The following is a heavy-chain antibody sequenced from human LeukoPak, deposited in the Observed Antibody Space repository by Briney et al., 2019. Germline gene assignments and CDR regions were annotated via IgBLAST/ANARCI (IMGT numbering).Heavy chain of an antibody. CDR2: TRNKANSYTT. V-gene: IGHV3-72*01. CDR1: GGSISSNSW. Sequence: GTLSLTCAVSGGSISSNSWWSWVRQPPGKGLEWVGRTRNKANSYTTEYAASVKGRFTISRDDSKNSLYLQMNSLKTEDTAVYYCARARMDWRSPLYYFDYWGQGTLVTVSS. D-gene: IGHD3/OR15-3a*01. CDR3: ARARMDWRSPLYYFDY. J-gene: IGHJ4*02.